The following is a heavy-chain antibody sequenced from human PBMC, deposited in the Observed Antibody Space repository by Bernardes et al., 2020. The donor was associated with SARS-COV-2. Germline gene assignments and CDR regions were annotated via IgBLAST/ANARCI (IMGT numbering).Heavy chain of an antibody. CDR1: GFTFSSYW. V-gene: IGHV3-7*03. J-gene: IGHJ4*02. D-gene: IGHD3-16*02. CDR2: IKQDGSEK. Sequence: GGSLRLSCAASGFTFSSYWMSWVRQAPGKGLEWVANIKQDGSEKYYVDSVKGRFTISRDNAKNSLYLQMNSLRAEDTAVYYCARVNMITFGGVIVSFDYWGQGTLVTVSS. CDR3: ARVNMITFGGVIVSFDY.